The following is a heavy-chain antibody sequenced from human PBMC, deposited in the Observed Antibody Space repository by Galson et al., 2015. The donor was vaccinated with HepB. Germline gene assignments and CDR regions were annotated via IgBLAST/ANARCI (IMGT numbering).Heavy chain of an antibody. D-gene: IGHD3-3*01. CDR2: ISYDGSNK. Sequence: SLRLSCAASGFTLSSYAMHWVRQAPGKGLEWVAVISYDGSNKYYADSVKGRFTISRDNSKNTLYLQMNSLRAEDTAVYYCARGDYDFWSGSHHYYNYYGMDVWGQGTTVTVSS. CDR3: ARGDYDFWSGSHHYYNYYGMDV. J-gene: IGHJ6*02. CDR1: GFTLSSYA. V-gene: IGHV3-30*04.